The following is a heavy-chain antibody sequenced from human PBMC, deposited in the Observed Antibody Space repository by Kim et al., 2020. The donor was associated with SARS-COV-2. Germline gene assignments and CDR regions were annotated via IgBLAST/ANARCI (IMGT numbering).Heavy chain of an antibody. CDR2: ISGSGTSR. Sequence: GGSLRLSCAGSGFTFSSYAMRWVRQAPGKGLEWVSAISGSGTSRYYADSVRGLFTISRDNSKNTLYLQMNSLRAEDTAIYYCAKAAAGISTFDAWGQGTL. D-gene: IGHD6-13*01. CDR1: GFTFSSYA. J-gene: IGHJ4*02. CDR3: AKAAAGISTFDA. V-gene: IGHV3-23*01.